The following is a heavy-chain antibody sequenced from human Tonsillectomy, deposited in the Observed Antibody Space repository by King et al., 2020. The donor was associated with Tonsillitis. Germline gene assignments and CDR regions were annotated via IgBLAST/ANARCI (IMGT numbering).Heavy chain of an antibody. Sequence: VQLQQWGAGLLKPSETLSLTCAVYGGSFSGYYWSWIRQPPGKGLEWIGEINHSGSTNYNPSLKSRVTISVDTSKNQFSLKLSSVTAADTAVYYCARGGSCSLTLKKQTFWIPNWFDPWGQGTLVTVSS. CDR3: ARGGSCSLTLKKQTFWIPNWFDP. J-gene: IGHJ5*02. CDR2: INHSGST. CDR1: GGSFSGYY. D-gene: IGHD3-3*01. V-gene: IGHV4-34*01.